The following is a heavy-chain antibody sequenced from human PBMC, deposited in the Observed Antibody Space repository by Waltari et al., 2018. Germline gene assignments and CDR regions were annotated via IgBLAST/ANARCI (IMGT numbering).Heavy chain of an antibody. CDR1: GSSISSGFF. V-gene: IGHV4-38-2*02. Sequence: QVHLQESGPGLVKPSETLSLSCFVSGSSISSGFFWGWIRQAPGKGLEWIATIYYSGASHYSPSLKSRVTIAADASKSLFSLKLTSVTAADTAMYYCARDGGNVVPLWGLGTAVTVSS. D-gene: IGHD2-15*01. J-gene: IGHJ6*02. CDR2: IYYSGAS. CDR3: ARDGGNVVPL.